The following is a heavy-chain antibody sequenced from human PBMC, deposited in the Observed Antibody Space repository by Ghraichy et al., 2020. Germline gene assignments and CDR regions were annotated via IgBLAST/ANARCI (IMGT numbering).Heavy chain of an antibody. V-gene: IGHV3-30*04. Sequence: GGPLRLSCAASGFTFSRYAMHWVRQAPGKGLEWVAGISYDGSDKYSVDPVKGRFTISRDNSKNMLYLQMNSLRPEDTAVYYCARDGYSSDWYRFDFWGQGTLVTVSS. CDR3: ARDGYSSDWYRFDF. D-gene: IGHD6-13*01. J-gene: IGHJ4*02. CDR2: ISYDGSDK. CDR1: GFTFSRYA.